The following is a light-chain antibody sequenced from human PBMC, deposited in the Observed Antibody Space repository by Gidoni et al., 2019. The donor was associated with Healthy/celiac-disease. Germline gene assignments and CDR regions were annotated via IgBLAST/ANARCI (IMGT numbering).Light chain of an antibody. CDR1: QSVSSSY. CDR3: QQYGSSRT. J-gene: IGKJ1*01. Sequence: EIVLTQSPGTLSLSPGERATLTCRASQSVSSSYLDWYQQKPGQAPRLLIYGASSRATGIPDRFSGSGSGTDLTLTISRLDPEDFAVYYCQQYGSSRTFGQGTKVEIK. V-gene: IGKV3-20*01. CDR2: GAS.